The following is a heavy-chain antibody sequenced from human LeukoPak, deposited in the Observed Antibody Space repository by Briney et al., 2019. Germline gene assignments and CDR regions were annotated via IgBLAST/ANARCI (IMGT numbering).Heavy chain of an antibody. CDR1: SGSVSTGTYY. J-gene: IGHJ5*02. CDR3: ARGVSQVRGMWFDP. D-gene: IGHD3-10*01. CDR2: IYNNWST. V-gene: IGHV4-61*02. Sequence: SQTLSLTCIVSSGSVSTGTYYWSWIRQPAGKELEWIGRIYNNWSTDYNPSLRSRVTISLDTSKNYFSLQVSSVTAADTAVYYCARGVSQVRGMWFDPWGQGTLVTVSS.